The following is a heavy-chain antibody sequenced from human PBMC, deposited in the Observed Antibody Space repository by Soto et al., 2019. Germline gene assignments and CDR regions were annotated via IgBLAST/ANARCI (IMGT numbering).Heavy chain of an antibody. Sequence: GGSLRLSCAASGFTFSSYGMHWVRQAPGKGLEWVAVIWYDGSNKYYADSVKGRFTISRDNSKNTLYLQKNSLRAEDTAVYYCARGARRYDFWSGSLVNGMDVWGQGTTVTVSS. J-gene: IGHJ6*02. D-gene: IGHD3-3*01. V-gene: IGHV3-33*01. CDR2: IWYDGSNK. CDR1: GFTFSSYG. CDR3: ARGARRYDFWSGSLVNGMDV.